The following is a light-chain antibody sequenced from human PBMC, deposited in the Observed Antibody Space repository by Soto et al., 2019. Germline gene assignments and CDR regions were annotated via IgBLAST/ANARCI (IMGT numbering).Light chain of an antibody. CDR3: QQSYSTLVT. Sequence: DIQMTQSPSSLSASVGDRVTITCRASQSISSYLNWYQQKPGKAPKLLIYAASSFQSGVPSRFSCSGSGTDFTLTISSLHPEDFATYYCQQSYSTLVTFGQGTKVEIK. J-gene: IGKJ1*01. V-gene: IGKV1-39*01. CDR2: AAS. CDR1: QSISSY.